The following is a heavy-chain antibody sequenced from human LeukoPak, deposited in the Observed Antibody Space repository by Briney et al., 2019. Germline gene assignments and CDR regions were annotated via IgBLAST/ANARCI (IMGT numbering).Heavy chain of an antibody. D-gene: IGHD6-6*01. J-gene: IGHJ3*02. CDR1: GYSFTTYW. CDR2: IYPGDSDT. V-gene: IGHV5-51*01. Sequence: GHSMKISCKGSGYSFTTYWIGWVRQMPGKGLEWMGIIYPGDSDTRYSPSFQGQVTISLDKSISTAYLQWSSLKASDTDMYYCARSSAFDIWGQGKMVTVSS. CDR3: ARSSAFDI.